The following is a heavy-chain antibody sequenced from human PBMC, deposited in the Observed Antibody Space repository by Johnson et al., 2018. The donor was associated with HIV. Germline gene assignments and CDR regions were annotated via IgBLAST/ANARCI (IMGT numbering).Heavy chain of an antibody. CDR3: ARATWSDDAFDI. CDR1: EFTFDDYG. CDR2: INWNGGST. J-gene: IGHJ3*02. D-gene: IGHD2-8*01. Sequence: VQLVESGGGLVQPGRSLRLSCAASEFTFDDYGMTWVRQAPGKGLEWVSGINWNGGSTGYADSVKGRFTISRDNARNSLYLQMNSLRAEDTALYYCARATWSDDAFDIWGQGTMVTVSS. V-gene: IGHV3-20*04.